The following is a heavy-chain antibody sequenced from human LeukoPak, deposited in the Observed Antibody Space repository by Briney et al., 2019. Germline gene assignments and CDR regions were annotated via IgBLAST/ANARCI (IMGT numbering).Heavy chain of an antibody. J-gene: IGHJ6*03. CDR1: GFTFSSYG. D-gene: IGHD3-3*01. V-gene: IGHV1-2*02. CDR2: INPNSGGT. Sequence: GASVKVSWKASGFTFSSYGISWGGQAPGQGLGWMGWINPNSGGTNYAQKFQGRVTMTRDTSISTAYMELSRLRSDDTAVYYCARDGRYYDFWSGYYRGVGYYYYYMDVWGKGTTVTVSS. CDR3: ARDGRYYDFWSGYYRGVGYYYYYMDV.